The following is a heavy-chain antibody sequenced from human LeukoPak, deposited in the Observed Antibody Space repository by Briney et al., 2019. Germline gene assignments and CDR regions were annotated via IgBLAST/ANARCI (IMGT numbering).Heavy chain of an antibody. CDR3: ARDSREQFDY. Sequence: GGSLRLSCAASGFTFDDYTMHWVRHAPGKGLEWVSLISWDGGSTYYADSVKGRFTISRDNAKNSLYLQMSSLRAEDTAVYYCARDSREQFDYWGQRTRVTVS. V-gene: IGHV3-43*01. J-gene: IGHJ4*02. CDR1: GFTFDDYT. D-gene: IGHD1-1*01. CDR2: ISWDGGST.